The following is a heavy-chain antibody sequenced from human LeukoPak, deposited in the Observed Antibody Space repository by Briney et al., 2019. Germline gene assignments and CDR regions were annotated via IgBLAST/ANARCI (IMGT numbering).Heavy chain of an antibody. J-gene: IGHJ6*03. CDR2: IYYSGST. CDR3: ARAVGYSRWLQFSVYYYYMDV. D-gene: IGHD5-24*01. V-gene: IGHV4-61*05. Sequence: SETLSLTCTVSGGSISTSNYYWGWIRQPPGKGLEWIGYIYYSGSTNYNPSLKSRVTISVDTSKNQFSLKLSSVTAADTAVYYCARAVGYSRWLQFSVYYYYMDVWGKGTTVTISS. CDR1: GGSISTSNYY.